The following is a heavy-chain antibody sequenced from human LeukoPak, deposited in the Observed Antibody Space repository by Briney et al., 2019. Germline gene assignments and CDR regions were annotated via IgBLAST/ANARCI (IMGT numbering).Heavy chain of an antibody. Sequence: PGRSLRLSCAASGFTFSSYAMHWVRQAPGKGLEWVALISYDGSINDYADSVRGRFTISRDNSRNTVYLQMNSLRAEDTAVYYCAKDDRWLQFCCWGQGTLVTVSA. J-gene: IGHJ4*02. CDR2: ISYDGSIN. D-gene: IGHD5-24*01. V-gene: IGHV3-30*04. CDR3: AKDDRWLQFCC. CDR1: GFTFSSYA.